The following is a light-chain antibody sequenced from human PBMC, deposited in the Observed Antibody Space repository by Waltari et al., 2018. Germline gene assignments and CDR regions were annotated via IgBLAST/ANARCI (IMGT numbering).Light chain of an antibody. V-gene: IGKV3-20*01. J-gene: IGKJ4*01. CDR3: QEFGGS. Sequence: EILLTQSPATLSLSQGERATLFCRAAQSLGSRYLAWYQHKPGQAPRLLIYGAFTRAPGIPDRFRGSGSGTDFTLTITRLEPEDFAVYYCQEFGGSFGGGTKVEIK. CDR2: GAF. CDR1: QSLGSRY.